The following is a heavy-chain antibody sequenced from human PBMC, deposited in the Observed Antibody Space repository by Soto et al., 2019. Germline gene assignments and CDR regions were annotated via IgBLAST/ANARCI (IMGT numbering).Heavy chain of an antibody. J-gene: IGHJ6*02. Sequence: GGSLRLSCAASGFTFSGSAMHWVRQASGKGLEWVGRIRSKANSYATAYAASVKGRFTISRDDSKNTAYLQMNSLKTEDTAVYYCTTPDIAAREGYYYYGMDVWGQGTTVTVSS. CDR2: IRSKANSYAT. D-gene: IGHD6-6*01. CDR1: GFTFSGSA. V-gene: IGHV3-73*01. CDR3: TTPDIAAREGYYYYGMDV.